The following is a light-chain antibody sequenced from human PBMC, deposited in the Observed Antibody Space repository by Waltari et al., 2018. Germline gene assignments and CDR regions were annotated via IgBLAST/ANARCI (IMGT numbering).Light chain of an antibody. J-gene: IGKJ2*01. CDR2: GAS. V-gene: IGKV3-20*01. Sequence: EIVLTKSPGTLSWSPGERATLACRASQSGSSSYLAWYQQKPGQAPRLLIYGASSSATGIPDRFSGSVSGTDFTLTISRLEPEDFAVYYCQQYGSSPGTFGQGTKLEIK. CDR3: QQYGSSPGT. CDR1: QSGSSSY.